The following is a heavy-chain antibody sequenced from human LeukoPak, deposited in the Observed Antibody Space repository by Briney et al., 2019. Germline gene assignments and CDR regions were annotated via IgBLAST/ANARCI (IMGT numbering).Heavy chain of an antibody. CDR1: GYTFTSYG. CDR2: ISAYNGNT. CDR3: ARDQTVMGYYYYGMDV. Sequence: ASVKVSCKASGYTFTSYGISWVRQAPGQGLEWMGWISAYNGNTNYAQKLQGRVTMTTDTSTSTAYMELRSLRSDDTAVYYCARDQTVMGYYYYGMDVWGQGTTVTVSS. D-gene: IGHD4-11*01. V-gene: IGHV1-18*01. J-gene: IGHJ6*02.